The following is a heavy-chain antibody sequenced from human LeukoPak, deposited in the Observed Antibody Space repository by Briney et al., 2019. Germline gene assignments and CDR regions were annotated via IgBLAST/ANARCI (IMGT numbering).Heavy chain of an antibody. CDR2: IRSKAYSYAT. D-gene: IGHD5/OR15-5a*01. Sequence: GGSLRLSCAASGFTFSASPIHWVRQASGKGLEWVGRIRSKAYSYATAHAESVKGRFTISRDDSENTAYLQMNSLKAEDTAVYYCTRRVGDSYFYGMDVWGQGTPVTVSS. V-gene: IGHV3-73*01. J-gene: IGHJ6*02. CDR3: TRRVGDSYFYGMDV. CDR1: GFTFSASP.